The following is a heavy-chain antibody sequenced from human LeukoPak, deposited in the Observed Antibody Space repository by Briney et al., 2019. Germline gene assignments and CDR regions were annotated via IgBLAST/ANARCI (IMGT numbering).Heavy chain of an antibody. D-gene: IGHD3-10*01. CDR3: AGGAYGAGSYAKWFDP. CDR1: GGSISSDLYY. Sequence: SETLSLTCTVSGGSISSDLYYWSWIRQPAGKGLEWIGRIYSSGTTNYNPSLKSRVTISVERSKNQVSLMLNSVTAADTAVYYCAGGAYGAGSYAKWFDPWGQGTLVIVSS. V-gene: IGHV4-61*02. J-gene: IGHJ5*02. CDR2: IYSSGTT.